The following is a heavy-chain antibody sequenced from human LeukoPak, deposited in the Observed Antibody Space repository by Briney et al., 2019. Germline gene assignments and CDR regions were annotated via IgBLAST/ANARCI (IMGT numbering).Heavy chain of an antibody. CDR3: ARGARGAEDFDY. J-gene: IGHJ4*02. CDR2: MNPNSGNT. Sequence: ASVKVSCKASGCTFTSYDINWVRQATGQGLEWMGWMNPNSGNTGYAQKFQGRVTMTRNTSISTAYMELSSLRSEDTAVYYCARGARGAEDFDYWGQGTLVTVSS. D-gene: IGHD3-10*01. V-gene: IGHV1-8*01. CDR1: GCTFTSYD.